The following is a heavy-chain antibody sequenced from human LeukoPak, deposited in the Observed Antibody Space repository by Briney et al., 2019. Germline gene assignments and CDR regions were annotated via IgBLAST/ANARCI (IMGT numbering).Heavy chain of an antibody. Sequence: PGGSLRLSCAASGFTFSSYAMHWVRQAPGKGLEWVAVISYDGSNKYYADSVKGRFTISRDNSKNTLYLQMNSLRAEDTAVYYCARWGANMGNDYWGQGTLVTVSS. CDR2: ISYDGSNK. CDR3: ARWGANMGNDY. D-gene: IGHD3-16*01. V-gene: IGHV3-30-3*01. CDR1: GFTFSSYA. J-gene: IGHJ4*02.